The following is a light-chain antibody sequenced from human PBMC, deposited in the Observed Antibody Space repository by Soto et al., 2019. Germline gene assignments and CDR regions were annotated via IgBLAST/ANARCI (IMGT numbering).Light chain of an antibody. CDR3: QQYNNWTPWT. V-gene: IGKV3-15*01. J-gene: IGKJ1*01. Sequence: EIVMTQSPATLSVSPGERATLSCRASQSVSSNLAWFQQKPGQAPRLLIYGASNRATGIPARFSGSGSGREFTLTIISLQSEDFAVYYCQQYNNWTPWTFGQGTKVEIK. CDR2: GAS. CDR1: QSVSSN.